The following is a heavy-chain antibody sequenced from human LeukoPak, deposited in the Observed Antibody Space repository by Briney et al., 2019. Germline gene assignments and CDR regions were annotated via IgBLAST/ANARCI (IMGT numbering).Heavy chain of an antibody. D-gene: IGHD4-23*01. CDR2: ISGSGGST. Sequence: GGSLRLSCAASGFTFSNYSMSWVRQAPGKGLEWVSAISGSGGSTYYADSVKGRFTISRDNSKNTLYLQMNSLRAEDTAVYYCAKAVRGYGGNSGSYYYYYMDVWGKGTTVTVSS. J-gene: IGHJ6*03. V-gene: IGHV3-23*01. CDR1: GFTFSNYS. CDR3: AKAVRGYGGNSGSYYYYYMDV.